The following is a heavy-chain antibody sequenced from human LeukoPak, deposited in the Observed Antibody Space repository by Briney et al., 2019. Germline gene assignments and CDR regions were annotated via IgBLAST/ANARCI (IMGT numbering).Heavy chain of an antibody. CDR2: IYDSGRT. CDR1: GGSISSYY. J-gene: IGHJ6*03. Sequence: PSETHSLTCGVSGGSISSYYWSWIRQPPGKGLEWIGYIYDSGRTSYNPSLQSRVTISIDTSKNQFSLRLTSVTAADTAVYYCARGGSYYDFWSGYYDYYYYMDVWGKGTTVTVSS. V-gene: IGHV4-59*01. CDR3: ARGGSYYDFWSGYYDYYYYMDV. D-gene: IGHD3-3*01.